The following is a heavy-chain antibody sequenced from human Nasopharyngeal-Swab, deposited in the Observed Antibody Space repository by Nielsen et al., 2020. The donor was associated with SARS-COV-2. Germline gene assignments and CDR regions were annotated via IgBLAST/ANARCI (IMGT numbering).Heavy chain of an antibody. D-gene: IGHD2-2*01. V-gene: IGHV4-34*01. J-gene: IGHJ6*03. CDR1: GVSFSGYH. Sequence: SETLSLTCSLNGVSFSGYHWGWIRKSPGKGLEWIGDITRSGNTNYNPALKSRVTMSVATSKDEFSLKLTSLTAADTAIYFCSRVDNGGGIVPASYSFFMDVWGKGTSVAVSS. CDR3: SRVDNGGGIVPASYSFFMDV. CDR2: ITRSGNT.